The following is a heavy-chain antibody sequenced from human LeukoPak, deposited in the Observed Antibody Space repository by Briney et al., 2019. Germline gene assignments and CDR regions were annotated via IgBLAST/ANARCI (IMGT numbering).Heavy chain of an antibody. CDR1: GYTFTSYA. Sequence: ATVEVSCKASGYTFTSYAMHWVRQAPGQRLEWMGWINAGNGNTKYSQKFQGRVTITRDTSASTAYMELSSLRSEDTAVYYCARAPGYSSSWYDYWGQGTLVTVFS. D-gene: IGHD6-13*01. J-gene: IGHJ4*02. CDR3: ARAPGYSSSWYDY. CDR2: INAGNGNT. V-gene: IGHV1-3*01.